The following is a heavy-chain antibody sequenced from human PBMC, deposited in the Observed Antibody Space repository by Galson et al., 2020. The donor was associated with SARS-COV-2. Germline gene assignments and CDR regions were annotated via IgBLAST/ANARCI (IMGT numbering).Heavy chain of an antibody. CDR2: IKSKIDGETT. V-gene: IGHV3-15*01. J-gene: IGHJ4*02. CDR1: GFTFTNAW. CDR3: TTRQTETNTMIVVVNDY. D-gene: IGHD3-22*01. Sequence: TGGSLRLSCAASGFTFTNAWMSWDRQAPGKGLEWLGRIKSKIDGETTDYAAPVKGRFTISRDDSKNTLYLQMNRLNTEDTAVYYCTTRQTETNTMIVVVNDYWGQGTLVTVSS.